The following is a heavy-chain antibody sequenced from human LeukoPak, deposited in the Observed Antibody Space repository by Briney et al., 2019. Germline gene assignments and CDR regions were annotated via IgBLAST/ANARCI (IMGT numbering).Heavy chain of an antibody. CDR1: GFSFSSYA. V-gene: IGHV3-21*01. J-gene: IGHJ4*02. D-gene: IGHD3-22*01. Sequence: GGSLRLSCVASGFSFSSYAMNWVRQAPGKGLEWVSSISSSSSHIYYADSVKGRFTISRDNAKNSLYLQMNSLRAEDTAVYYCARDHDRYDSSGCPYWGQGTLVTVSS. CDR2: ISSSSSHI. CDR3: ARDHDRYDSSGCPY.